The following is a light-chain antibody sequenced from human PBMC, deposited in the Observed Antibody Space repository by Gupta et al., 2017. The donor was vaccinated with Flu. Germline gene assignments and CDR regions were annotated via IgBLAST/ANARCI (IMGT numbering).Light chain of an antibody. CDR2: STN. V-gene: IGLV7-43*01. CDR3: LLYLGTAQLV. Sequence: IVVTQVPSLTVSRGGTVPPACAASTGAATSGLSPTWIQQKPGQPPRPLMYSTNNRHSWTPARFSGSRLGGKAALTLTDAQAEDEAEYFCLLYLGTAQLVFGGGSKLTVL. CDR1: TGAATSGLS. J-gene: IGLJ2*01.